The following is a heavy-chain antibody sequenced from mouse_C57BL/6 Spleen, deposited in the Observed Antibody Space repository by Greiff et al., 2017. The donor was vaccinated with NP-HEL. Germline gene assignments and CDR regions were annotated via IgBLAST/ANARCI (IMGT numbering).Heavy chain of an antibody. V-gene: IGHV14-3*01. CDR2: IDPANGNT. CDR1: GFNIKNTY. J-gene: IGHJ4*01. D-gene: IGHD1-1*01. Sequence: EVNVVESVAELVRPGASVKLSCTASGFNIKNTYMHWVKQRPEQGLEWIGRIDPANGNTKYAPKFQGKATITADTSSNTAYLQLSSLTSEDTAIYYCASYYYGSSSYAMDYWGQGTSVTVSS. CDR3: ASYYYGSSSYAMDY.